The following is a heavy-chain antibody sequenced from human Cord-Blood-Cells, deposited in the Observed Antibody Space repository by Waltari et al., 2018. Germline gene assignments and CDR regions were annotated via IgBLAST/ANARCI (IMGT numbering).Heavy chain of an antibody. V-gene: IGHV3-30*18. Sequence: QVQLVESGGGVVQPGRSLRLSCAASGFTFSSYGMHWVRQAPGKGLEWVAVISYDGSNKYYADSVKGRFTISRDNSKNTLYLQMNSLRAEDTAVYYCAKEGDSGSYLDYWGQGTLVTVSS. D-gene: IGHD1-26*01. J-gene: IGHJ4*02. CDR1: GFTFSSYG. CDR2: ISYDGSNK. CDR3: AKEGDSGSYLDY.